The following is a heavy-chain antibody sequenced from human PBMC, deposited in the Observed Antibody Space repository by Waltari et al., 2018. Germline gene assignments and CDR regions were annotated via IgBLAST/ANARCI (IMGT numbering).Heavy chain of an antibody. CDR1: GGTFSSYA. D-gene: IGHD3-22*01. J-gene: IGHJ4*02. Sequence: QVQLVQSGAEVKKPGSSVKVSCKASGGTFSSYAISWVRQAPGQGLEWMGRRIPIFERANDARKVQGRVRITAEKSTSTAYMELGSLRSEDTAVYYCAGENYYDSSGYPGFDYWGQGTLVTVSS. V-gene: IGHV1-69*04. CDR3: AGENYYDSSGYPGFDY. CDR2: RIPIFERA.